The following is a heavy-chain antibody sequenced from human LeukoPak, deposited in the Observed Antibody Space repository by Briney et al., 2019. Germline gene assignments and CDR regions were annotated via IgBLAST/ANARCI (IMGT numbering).Heavy chain of an antibody. CDR1: GYTFTSYA. Sequence: ASVKVSCKASGYTFTSYAMNWVRQAPGQGLEWMGWINTNTGNPTYAQGFTGRFVFSLDTSVSTAYLQISSLKAEDTAVYYCARAGPGTIFGPADYYYYGMDVWGQGTTVTVSS. CDR3: ARAGPGTIFGPADYYYYGMDV. CDR2: INTNTGNP. D-gene: IGHD3-3*01. V-gene: IGHV7-4-1*02. J-gene: IGHJ6*02.